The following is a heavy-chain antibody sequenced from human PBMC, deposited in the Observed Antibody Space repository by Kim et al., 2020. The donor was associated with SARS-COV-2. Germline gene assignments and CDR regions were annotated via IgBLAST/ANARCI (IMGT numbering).Heavy chain of an antibody. CDR2: INHSGST. CDR1: GGSFSGYY. D-gene: IGHD3-10*01. CDR3: ARGRPYYYGSGTIDY. Sequence: SETLSLTCAVYGGSFSGYYWSWIRQPPGKGLEWIGEINHSGSTNYNPFLKSRVTISVDTSKNQFSLKLSSVTAADTAVYYCARGRPYYYGSGTIDYWGQG. V-gene: IGHV4-34*01. J-gene: IGHJ4*02.